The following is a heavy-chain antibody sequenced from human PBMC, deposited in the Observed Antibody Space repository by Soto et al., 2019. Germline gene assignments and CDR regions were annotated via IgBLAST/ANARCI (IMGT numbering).Heavy chain of an antibody. CDR2: IYTTGST. V-gene: IGHV4-4*07. J-gene: IGHJ4*02. D-gene: IGHD1-1*01. CDR1: GGSINSYY. CDR3: ARSRGSAGTTYYFDY. Sequence: QVQLQESGPGLVKPSETLSLTCTVSGGSINSYYWAWVRQPAGKGLEWIGHIYTTGSTNYNPSLKSRVTMSVDTSKNQFSLSLSSVTAADTAAYYCARSRGSAGTTYYFDYWGQGTLVTVSS.